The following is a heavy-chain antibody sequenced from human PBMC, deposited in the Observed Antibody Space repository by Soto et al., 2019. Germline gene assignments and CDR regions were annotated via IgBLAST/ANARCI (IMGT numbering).Heavy chain of an antibody. V-gene: IGHV4-30-2*01. CDR3: ARVRGPYWGGDCVPPAPNCFDP. CDR1: GGSISSGGYF. Sequence: QLQLQESGSGLVKPSQTLSLTCAVSGGSISSGGYFWSWIRKPPGKGLEWIGYIYHSGSTYYNPLHKSRVRISVDRSQYQFSLKLSYVTAADTAVYYCARVRGPYWGGDCVPPAPNCFDPWGQGTLVTFS. J-gene: IGHJ5*02. D-gene: IGHD2-21*02. CDR2: IYHSGST.